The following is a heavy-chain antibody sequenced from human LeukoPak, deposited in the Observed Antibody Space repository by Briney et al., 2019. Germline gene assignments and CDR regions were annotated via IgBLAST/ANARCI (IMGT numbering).Heavy chain of an antibody. CDR1: GFTFGSYA. Sequence: GGSLRLSCAASGFTFGSYALSWVRQGPGKGLEYVSIISDRGDTYYADPVKGRFTISRDNSKNTFYLKVNRLRADDTAIYYCTRGDGGYYLIDFWGQETQVTVSS. CDR2: ISDRGDT. J-gene: IGHJ4*02. D-gene: IGHD3-22*01. CDR3: TRGDGGYYLIDF. V-gene: IGHV3-23*01.